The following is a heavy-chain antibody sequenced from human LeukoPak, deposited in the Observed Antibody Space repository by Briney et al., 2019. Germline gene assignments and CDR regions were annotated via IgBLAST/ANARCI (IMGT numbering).Heavy chain of an antibody. CDR2: IYYSGST. CDR3: ARGAEEVVPAAILGRFDNWFDP. J-gene: IGHJ5*02. Sequence: PSETLSLNCTVSGVSISSSSYYWGWIRQPPGKGLEWIGSIYYSGSTYYNPSLKSRVTISVDTSKSQFSLKLSSVTAADTAVYYCARGAEEVVPAAILGRFDNWFDPWGQGTLVTVSP. CDR1: GVSISSSSYY. D-gene: IGHD2-2*01. V-gene: IGHV4-39*07.